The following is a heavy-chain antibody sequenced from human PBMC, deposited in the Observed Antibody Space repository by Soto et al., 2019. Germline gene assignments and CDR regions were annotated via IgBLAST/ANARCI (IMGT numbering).Heavy chain of an antibody. D-gene: IGHD6-6*01. CDR3: AGTLIAAYYYYGMDV. Sequence: GESLKISCKGSGYSFTSYWIGWVRQMPGKGLEWMGIIYPGDSDTRYSPSFQGQVTISADKSISTAYLQWSSLKASDTAMYYCAGTLIAAYYYYGMDVWGQGTTVTVSS. V-gene: IGHV5-51*01. CDR1: GYSFTSYW. J-gene: IGHJ6*02. CDR2: IYPGDSDT.